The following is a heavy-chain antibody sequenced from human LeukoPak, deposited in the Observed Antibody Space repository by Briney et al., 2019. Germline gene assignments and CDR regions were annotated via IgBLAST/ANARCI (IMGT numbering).Heavy chain of an antibody. V-gene: IGHV3-30*02. D-gene: IGHD3-22*01. CDR1: GFTFSSYG. Sequence: PGGSLRLSCAASGFTFSSYGMHWVRQAPGKGLEWVAFIRYDGSNKYYADSVKGRFTISRDFSKRTLYLEMNSLRPEDTAVYYCAGEGWVDSDSSGYFLSHWGQGTLVTVSS. CDR3: AGEGWVDSDSSGYFLSH. CDR2: IRYDGSNK. J-gene: IGHJ4*02.